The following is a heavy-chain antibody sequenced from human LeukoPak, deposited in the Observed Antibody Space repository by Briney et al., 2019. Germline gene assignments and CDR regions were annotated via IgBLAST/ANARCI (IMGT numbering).Heavy chain of an antibody. V-gene: IGHV3-21*01. CDR2: ISSSSNYI. J-gene: IGHJ4*02. Sequence: AGGSLRLSCAAPGFTFNNYCMNWVRQAPGKGLEWVSSISSSSNYIYYADSVKGRFTISRDNAKNSLYLQMNSLRAEDTAVYYCARDLTDDFWSGYHFDYWGQGTLATVSS. D-gene: IGHD3-3*01. CDR1: GFTFNNYC. CDR3: ARDLTDDFWSGYHFDY.